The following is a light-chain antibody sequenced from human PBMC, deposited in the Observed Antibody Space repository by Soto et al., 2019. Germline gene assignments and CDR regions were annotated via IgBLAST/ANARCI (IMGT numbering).Light chain of an antibody. Sequence: DIQMTQSPSSLSASIGDRVTITCRASQGINNYLAWYQQKPGKPPVFLIYDASTLQSGVPSRFRGSASVPDFTLTTTSLQPEDVATYYCQNSDRLPVTFGPGTKVEIK. J-gene: IGKJ3*01. CDR2: DAS. CDR3: QNSDRLPVT. V-gene: IGKV1-27*01. CDR1: QGINNY.